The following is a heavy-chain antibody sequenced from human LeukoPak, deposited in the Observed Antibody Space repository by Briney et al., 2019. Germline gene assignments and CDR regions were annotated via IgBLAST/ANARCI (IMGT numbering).Heavy chain of an antibody. CDR2: IDPSDSYI. D-gene: IGHD3-16*01. V-gene: IGHV5-10-1*01. J-gene: IGHJ6*02. Sequence: GESLKISCNGSGYXFTSYWISWVRQMPGKGLEWMGRIDPSDSYINYSPSFQGHVTISADKSISTAYLQWSSLKASGTAMYYCARQRFDYGYGMDVWGQGTTVTVSS. CDR1: GYXFTSYW. CDR3: ARQRFDYGYGMDV.